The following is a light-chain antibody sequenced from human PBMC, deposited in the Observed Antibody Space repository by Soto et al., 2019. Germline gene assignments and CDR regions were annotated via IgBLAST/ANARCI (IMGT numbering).Light chain of an antibody. CDR2: GAS. J-gene: IGKJ1*01. CDR3: QKYDSAPRT. V-gene: IGKV1-39*01. CDR1: HTIATY. Sequence: IQMTQSPSSLSASVGDGVTLTCRASHTIATYLNWYQQKPGQVPEVLIYGASRLHVGVPSRFTGSGYGTDFTLTINNLQPEDFAIYYCQKYDSAPRTFGQGTKVEIK.